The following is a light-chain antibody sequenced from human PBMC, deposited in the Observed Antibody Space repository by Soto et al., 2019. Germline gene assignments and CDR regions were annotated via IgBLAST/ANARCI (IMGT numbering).Light chain of an antibody. Sequence: EIVMTQSPATLSVSPGARATLSCRASQSVSSNLAWYQQKPGQAPRLLIYGASTRATGIPGRFSGSGSGTEFTLTISSLQSEDFEVYYCQQYNNWPPITFGQGTRLEIK. CDR3: QQYNNWPPIT. V-gene: IGKV3-15*01. CDR2: GAS. J-gene: IGKJ5*01. CDR1: QSVSSN.